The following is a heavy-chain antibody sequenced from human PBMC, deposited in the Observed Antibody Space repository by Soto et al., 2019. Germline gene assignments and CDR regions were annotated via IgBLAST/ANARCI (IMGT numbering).Heavy chain of an antibody. J-gene: IGHJ6*02. CDR2: TWYDGSNK. CDR1: GFTFSSYG. V-gene: IGHV3-33*01. Sequence: QPGGSLRLSCAASGFTFSSYGMHWVRQAPGKGLEWVAVTWYDGSNKYYADSVKGRFTISRDNSKNTLYLQMNSLSAEDTAVYYCASDPRFPSYTTSFLNPFPGKHSYSCCIDVWGQGTMGT. CDR3: ASDPRFPSYTTSFLNPFPGKHSYSCCIDV. D-gene: IGHD2-15*01.